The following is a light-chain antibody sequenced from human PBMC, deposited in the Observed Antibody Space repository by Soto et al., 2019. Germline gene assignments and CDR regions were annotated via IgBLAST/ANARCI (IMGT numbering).Light chain of an antibody. V-gene: IGKV3-15*01. CDR3: QQNNRWPPWT. J-gene: IGKJ1*01. CDR1: QSVHSR. CDR2: GAS. Sequence: EIVMTQSPAALSVSPGDAATLSCRASQSVHSRLAWYQQKPGQAPRLLIYGASTRATGTPPRFRGSGSGTEFTLTISSLQSEDSAVYFCQQNNRWPPWTFGQGTKVDIK.